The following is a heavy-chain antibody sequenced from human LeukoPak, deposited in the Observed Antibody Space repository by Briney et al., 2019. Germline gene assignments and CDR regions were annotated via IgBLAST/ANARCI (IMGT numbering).Heavy chain of an antibody. J-gene: IGHJ5*02. V-gene: IGHV4-31*03. CDR1: GGSIGSGGYY. Sequence: PSETLSLTCTVSGGSIGSGGYYWSWIRQHPGKGLEWIGYIYYSGSTYYNPSLKSRLTISVDTSKNQFSLKLSSVTAADTALYYCARDGEYCSSTSCYFDPWGQGILVTVSS. D-gene: IGHD2-2*01. CDR2: IYYSGST. CDR3: ARDGEYCSSTSCYFDP.